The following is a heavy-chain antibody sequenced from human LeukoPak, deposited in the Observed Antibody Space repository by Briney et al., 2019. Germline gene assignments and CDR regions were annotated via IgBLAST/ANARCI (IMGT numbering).Heavy chain of an antibody. CDR3: ARGPYYYDSSVVEWFDP. Sequence: GASVKVSCKASGYTFTNNYLHWVRQAPGQGLEWMGMIYPRDGSTSYAQKFQGRVTMTRDTSTSTVYMELSSLRSEDTAVYYCARGPYYYDSSVVEWFDPWGQGTLVTVSS. CDR1: GYTFTNNY. V-gene: IGHV1-46*01. CDR2: IYPRDGST. J-gene: IGHJ5*02. D-gene: IGHD3-22*01.